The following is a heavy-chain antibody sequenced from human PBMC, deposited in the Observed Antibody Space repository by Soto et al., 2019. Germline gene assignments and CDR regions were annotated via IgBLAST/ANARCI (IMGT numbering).Heavy chain of an antibody. V-gene: IGHV4-59*13. Sequence: QVQLQESGPGLVKPSETLSLTCAVSGGSISEYYWSWIRQPPGKGLEWLGHIYYTGSTNYNPSLKSRGTISIDSSKNQACLQLTSVNAADTAVYYCAREGIWDGLDVWGQGTTVTVSS. D-gene: IGHD6-13*01. CDR2: IYYTGST. J-gene: IGHJ6*02. CDR1: GGSISEYY. CDR3: AREGIWDGLDV.